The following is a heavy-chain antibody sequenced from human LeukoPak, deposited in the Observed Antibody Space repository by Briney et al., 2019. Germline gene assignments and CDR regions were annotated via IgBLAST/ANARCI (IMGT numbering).Heavy chain of an antibody. CDR3: ARRSLRAPFDY. CDR2: INHSGST. CDR1: GGSFSGYY. V-gene: IGHV4-34*01. J-gene: IGHJ4*02. Sequence: SETLSVTCAVYGGSFSGYYWSWIRQPPGKGLEWIGEINHSGSTNYNPSLKSRVTISVDTSKNQFSLKLSSVTAADTAVYYCARRSLRAPFDYWGQGTLVTVSS.